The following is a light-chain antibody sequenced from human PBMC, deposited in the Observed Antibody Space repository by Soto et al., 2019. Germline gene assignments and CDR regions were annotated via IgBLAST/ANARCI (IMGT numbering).Light chain of an antibody. Sequence: EIVLTQSPATLSLSPGERATLSCRASQSVSSYLAWYQQKPGQAPRLLIYGASNRATGIPARFSGSGSGTDFTLTISSLKPEDFAVYYCQQRSNWPPYTFGQGTKLEIK. CDR3: QQRSNWPPYT. J-gene: IGKJ2*01. V-gene: IGKV3-11*01. CDR1: QSVSSY. CDR2: GAS.